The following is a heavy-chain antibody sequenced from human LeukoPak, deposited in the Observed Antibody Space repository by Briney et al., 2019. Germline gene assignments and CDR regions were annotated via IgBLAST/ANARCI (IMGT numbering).Heavy chain of an antibody. CDR3: ARRLTQYDCFDL. V-gene: IGHV6-1*01. J-gene: IGHJ5*02. Sequence: SQTLSLTCAISGDIVSSNSVTWNWIRQSPSRSLEWLGRTYYRSTWYNDYAVSVRGRITVNPDTSKNQFSLHLNSVTPEDTAVYYCARRLTQYDCFDLWGQGILVTVSS. CDR2: TYYRSTWYN. D-gene: IGHD2-2*01. CDR1: GDIVSSNSVT.